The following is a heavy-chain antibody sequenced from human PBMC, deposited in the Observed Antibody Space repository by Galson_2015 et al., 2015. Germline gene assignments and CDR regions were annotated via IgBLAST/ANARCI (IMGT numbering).Heavy chain of an antibody. Sequence: SVKVSCKAYGYTFTSYGITWVRQAPGQGLEWMGWVRPYNGNTNYAQKLKGRVTMTTDKSTGTAYMELRSLRSDDTAVYYCARWTPYDKTAYFSHWGQAPLVTVSS. CDR1: GYTFTSYG. D-gene: IGHD3-22*01. V-gene: IGHV1-18*01. J-gene: IGHJ4*02. CDR2: VRPYNGNT. CDR3: ARWTPYDKTAYFSH.